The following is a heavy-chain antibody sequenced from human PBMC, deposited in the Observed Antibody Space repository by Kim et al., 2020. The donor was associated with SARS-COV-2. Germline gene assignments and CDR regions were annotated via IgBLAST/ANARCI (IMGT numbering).Heavy chain of an antibody. J-gene: IGHJ4*02. CDR2: NT. V-gene: IGHV1-3*01. Sequence: NTKYSQTFKGRVTITRDTSASTAYMELSSLRSEDTAVYYCARGTGYSTFDYWGQGTLVTVSS. D-gene: IGHD3-9*01. CDR3: ARGTGYSTFDY.